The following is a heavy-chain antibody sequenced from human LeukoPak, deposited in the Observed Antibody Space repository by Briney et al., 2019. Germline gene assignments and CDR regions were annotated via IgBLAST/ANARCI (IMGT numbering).Heavy chain of an antibody. Sequence: SETLSLTCTVSGGSISSYYWSWIRQPPGKGLEWIGSIYYTGNTYYNASLKSRVTISIDTSKNQISLRLTSVTAADTAMYYCARQTGSGLFTLPGGQGTLVTVSS. CDR3: ARQTGSGLFTLP. D-gene: IGHD3/OR15-3a*01. CDR2: IYYTGNT. CDR1: GGSISSYY. V-gene: IGHV4-59*05. J-gene: IGHJ4*02.